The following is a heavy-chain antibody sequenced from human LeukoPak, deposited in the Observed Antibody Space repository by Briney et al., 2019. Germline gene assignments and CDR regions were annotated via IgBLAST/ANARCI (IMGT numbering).Heavy chain of an antibody. D-gene: IGHD3-10*01. CDR1: GGSISSSSYY. Sequence: SETLSLTCTVSGGSISSSSYYWGWIRQPPGKGLEWIGSIYYSGSTYYNPSLKSRVTISVDTSKNQFSLKLSSVTAADTAVYYCARLPIYYGSGSPIDYWGQGTLVTVSS. V-gene: IGHV4-39*01. CDR2: IYYSGST. J-gene: IGHJ4*02. CDR3: ARLPIYYGSGSPIDY.